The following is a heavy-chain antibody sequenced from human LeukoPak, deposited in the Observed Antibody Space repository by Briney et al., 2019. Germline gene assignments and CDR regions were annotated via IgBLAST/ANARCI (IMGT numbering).Heavy chain of an antibody. V-gene: IGHV3-74*01. Sequence: GGSLRLSCAASGFTFSSYWMHWVRQAPGKGLVWVSRINSDGRSTSYADSVKGRFTISRDNAKNTLYLQMNGLRAEDTAVYYCASGNYGYVDYWGQGTLVTVSS. J-gene: IGHJ4*02. CDR1: GFTFSSYW. CDR3: ASGNYGYVDY. D-gene: IGHD5-18*01. CDR2: INSDGRST.